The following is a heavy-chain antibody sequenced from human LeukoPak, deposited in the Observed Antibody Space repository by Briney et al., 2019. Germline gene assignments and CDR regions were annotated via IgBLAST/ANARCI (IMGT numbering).Heavy chain of an antibody. Sequence: SVKVSCKASGGAFSSYAISWVRQAPGQGLEWMGGIIPIFGTANYAQKFQGRVTMTRDTSTSTVYMELSSLRSEDTAVYYCARDGSGWYSGAFDIWGQGTMVTVSS. CDR1: GGAFSSYA. J-gene: IGHJ3*02. D-gene: IGHD6-19*01. CDR3: ARDGSGWYSGAFDI. V-gene: IGHV1-69*05. CDR2: IIPIFGTA.